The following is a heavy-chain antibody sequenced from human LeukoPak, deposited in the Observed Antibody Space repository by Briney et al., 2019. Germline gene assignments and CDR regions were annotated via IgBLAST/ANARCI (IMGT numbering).Heavy chain of an antibody. J-gene: IGHJ4*02. Sequence: GGSLRLSCAASGFTVSSNYMSWVRQAPGKGLEWVSVTYSGGSTYYADSVKGRFTISRDNSKNTLYLQMNSLRAEDTAVYYCAREGQQLVPGEYYFDYWGQGTLVTVSS. CDR2: TYSGGST. D-gene: IGHD6-13*01. CDR3: AREGQQLVPGEYYFDY. V-gene: IGHV3-53*01. CDR1: GFTVSSNY.